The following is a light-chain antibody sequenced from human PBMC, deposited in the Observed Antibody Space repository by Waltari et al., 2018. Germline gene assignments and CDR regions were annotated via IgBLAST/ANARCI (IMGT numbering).Light chain of an antibody. CDR1: SPRTYY. CDR2: GRD. J-gene: IGLJ1*01. Sequence: SSELTQDPAVSVALGQTVRITCQGDSPRTYYVSWYQQKPGQAPVLVIYGRDKRPSGIPDRFSGSSSGDTASLTITGAQAEDEADYYCNSRDYSANYVFGAGTKVTVL. CDR3: NSRDYSANYV. V-gene: IGLV3-19*01.